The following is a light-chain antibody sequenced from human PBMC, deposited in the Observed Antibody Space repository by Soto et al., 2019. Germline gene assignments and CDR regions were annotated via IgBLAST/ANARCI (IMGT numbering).Light chain of an antibody. Sequence: QSVQTQPASASGTPGQRVTISCSGSSSNIGSSSVNWYQQLPGTAPKLLIYNNNQWPSGVPDRFSGSKSGTSASLAISGLQSEDEADYYCAAWDVTLNGLYVFGTGTKV. CDR1: SSNIGSSS. CDR3: AAWDVTLNGLYV. CDR2: NNN. J-gene: IGLJ1*01. V-gene: IGLV1-44*01.